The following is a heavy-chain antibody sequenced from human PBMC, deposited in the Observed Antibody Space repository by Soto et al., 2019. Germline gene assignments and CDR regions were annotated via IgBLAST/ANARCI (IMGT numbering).Heavy chain of an antibody. Sequence: SETLSLTCTVSGGSISSYYCSWSRQPPGKGLEWIGYIYYSGSTNYNPSLKSRVTISVDTSKNQFSLKLSSVTAADTAVYYCARDTGGGYSYGPSYFDYWGQGTLVTVSS. V-gene: IGHV4-59*01. D-gene: IGHD5-18*01. J-gene: IGHJ4*02. CDR3: ARDTGGGYSYGPSYFDY. CDR1: GGSISSYY. CDR2: IYYSGST.